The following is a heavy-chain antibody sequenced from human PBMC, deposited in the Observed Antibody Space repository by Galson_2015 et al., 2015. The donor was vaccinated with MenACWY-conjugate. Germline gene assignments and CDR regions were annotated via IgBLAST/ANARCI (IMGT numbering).Heavy chain of an antibody. V-gene: IGHV4-39*01. J-gene: IGHJ5*02. CDR3: ARQTLKLRGTGWFDP. CDR1: GGSIANINYY. D-gene: IGHD1-7*01. CDR2: MYYTGST. Sequence: SETLSLTCTVSGGSIANINYYWGWLRQPPGKGLEWIGTMYYTGSTYYNASLQSHVTLSVDTSSNQISLKLSSVTAADTAVYFCARQTLKLRGTGWFDPWGQGTLVTVSS.